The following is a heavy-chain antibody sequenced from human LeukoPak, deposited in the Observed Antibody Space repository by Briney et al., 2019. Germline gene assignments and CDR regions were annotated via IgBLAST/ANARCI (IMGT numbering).Heavy chain of an antibody. J-gene: IGHJ3*02. CDR1: GFTFSSYA. Sequence: QPGGSLRLCCAASGFTFSSYALHWVRQAPGKGLEWVAVISYDGSNKYYADSVKGRFTISRDNSKNTLYLQMNSLRSEDTAVYYCARDREQWLVTAFDIWGQGTMVTVSS. V-gene: IGHV3-30-3*01. CDR2: ISYDGSNK. CDR3: ARDREQWLVTAFDI. D-gene: IGHD6-19*01.